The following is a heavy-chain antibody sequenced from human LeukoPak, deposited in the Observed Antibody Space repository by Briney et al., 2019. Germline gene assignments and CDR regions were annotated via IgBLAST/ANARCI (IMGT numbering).Heavy chain of an antibody. CDR3: ASVYTAGGTDES. CDR2: INRSGST. V-gene: IGHV4-34*01. J-gene: IGHJ5*02. Sequence: SETLSLTCAVYGGSFSGHFWSWIRQSPGKGLEWIGEINRSGSTTYNPSLKSRVTISLDTSKNQFSLRLSSVTAADTAVYYCASVYTAGGTDESWDQGTLVTVSS. CDR1: GGSFSGHF. D-gene: IGHD6-13*01.